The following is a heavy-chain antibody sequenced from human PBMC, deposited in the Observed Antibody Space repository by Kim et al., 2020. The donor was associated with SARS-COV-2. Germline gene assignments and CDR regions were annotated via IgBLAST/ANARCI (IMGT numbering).Heavy chain of an antibody. V-gene: IGHV3-74*01. CDR1: GFTFSDYW. Sequence: GGSLRLSCAVSGFTFSDYWMHWVRQAPGKGLVWVSRISNIESSTSYADSVKGRFTISRDNAKNTLYLQMNSLRAEDTAVYYCREVPADVYYYGMDVWGQGTTVTVSS. CDR3: REVPADVYYYGMDV. D-gene: IGHD2-2*01. J-gene: IGHJ6*02. CDR2: ISNIESST.